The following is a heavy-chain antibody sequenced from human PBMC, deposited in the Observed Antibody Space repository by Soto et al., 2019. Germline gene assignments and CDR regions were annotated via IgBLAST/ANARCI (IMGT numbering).Heavy chain of an antibody. J-gene: IGHJ6*02. CDR2: INPSGGST. CDR1: GYTFTSYA. D-gene: IGHD4-17*01. Sequence: ASVKVSCKASGYTFTSYAMHWVRQAPGQGLEWMGIINPSGGSTSYAQKFQGRVTMTRDTSTSTVYMELSSLRSEDTAVYYCARDRRGGSVTTLRLYYYYGMDVWGQGTTVTVSS. CDR3: ARDRRGGSVTTLRLYYYYGMDV. V-gene: IGHV1-46*01.